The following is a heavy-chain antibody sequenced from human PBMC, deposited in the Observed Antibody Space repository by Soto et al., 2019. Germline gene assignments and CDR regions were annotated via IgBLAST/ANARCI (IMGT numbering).Heavy chain of an antibody. V-gene: IGHV3-33*01. D-gene: IGHD4-17*01. J-gene: IGHJ6*03. CDR1: GFTFSSYG. CDR3: ARDRATVRRRYVYYMAV. CDR2: IWYDGSNK. Sequence: PGGSLRLSCAASGFTFSSYGMHWVRQAPGKGLEWVAVIWYDGSNKYYADSVKGRFTISRDNSKNTLYLQMNSLRAEDTAVYYCARDRATVRRRYVYYMAVWGKGTTVTVSS.